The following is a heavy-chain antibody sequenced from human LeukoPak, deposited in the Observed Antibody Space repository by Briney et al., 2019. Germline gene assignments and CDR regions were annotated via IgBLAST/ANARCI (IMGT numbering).Heavy chain of an antibody. CDR1: GFTVNTYD. CDR3: AGYGVYPY. CDR2: FGISGTI. D-gene: IGHD4-17*01. V-gene: IGHV3-48*01. Sequence: QTGGSLRLSCAASGFTVNTYDMHWVRQAPGEGPEWIAYFGISGTIYYADSVRGRFTISRDNAKNSLFLQMNSLRVDDTAIYYCAGYGVYPYWGQGTPVTVSS. J-gene: IGHJ4*02.